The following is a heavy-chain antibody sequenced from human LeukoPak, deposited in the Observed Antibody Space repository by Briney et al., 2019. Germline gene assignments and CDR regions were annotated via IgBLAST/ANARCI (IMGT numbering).Heavy chain of an antibody. CDR2: ISHDGSKK. D-gene: IGHD1-7*01. Sequence: PGRSLRLSCAASGFTFSSYGMHWVRQAPGKGLEWVAAISHDGSKKYYADSVKGRFTISRDNSKNTLYLQMNSLRAEGTAVYYCAKDQNNWIYRVDQVHGMDVWGQGTTVTVSS. J-gene: IGHJ6*02. CDR3: AKDQNNWIYRVDQVHGMDV. V-gene: IGHV3-30*18. CDR1: GFTFSSYG.